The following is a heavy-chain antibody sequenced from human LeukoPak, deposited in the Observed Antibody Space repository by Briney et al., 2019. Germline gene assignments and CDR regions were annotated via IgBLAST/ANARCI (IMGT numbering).Heavy chain of an antibody. Sequence: GASVKVSCKASGYTFTCYYMHWVRQAPGQGLEWMGRINPNSGGTNYAQKFQGRVTMTRDTSISTAYMELSRLRSDDTAVYYCARGPYNWNPHPPFDYWGQGTLVTVSS. CDR3: ARGPYNWNPHPPFDY. J-gene: IGHJ4*02. CDR2: INPNSGGT. D-gene: IGHD1-20*01. CDR1: GYTFTCYY. V-gene: IGHV1-2*06.